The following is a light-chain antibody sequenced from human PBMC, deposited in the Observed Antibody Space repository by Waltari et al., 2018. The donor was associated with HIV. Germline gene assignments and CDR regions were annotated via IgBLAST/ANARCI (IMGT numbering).Light chain of an antibody. CDR2: DVT. Sequence: QSALTQPASVSGSPGQSITISCTGTSSDVGDYNYVSWYQQHPGKAPKLMIYDVTNRPSGISNRFSGSKSGNTASLTISGLQAEDEADYYCSSYTSSSTSVVFGGGTKPTVL. J-gene: IGLJ2*01. V-gene: IGLV2-14*03. CDR1: SSDVGDYNY. CDR3: SSYTSSSTSVV.